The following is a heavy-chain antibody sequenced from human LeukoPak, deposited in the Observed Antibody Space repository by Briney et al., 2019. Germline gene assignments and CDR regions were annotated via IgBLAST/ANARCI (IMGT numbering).Heavy chain of an antibody. V-gene: IGHV3-30*18. CDR1: GFTLSSYG. D-gene: IGHD6-13*01. J-gene: IGHJ4*02. CDR2: ISSDGNTD. Sequence: GGSLRLSCAASGFTLSSYGIHWVRQAPGKGLEWVAVISSDGNTDYFADSVQGRFTISRDNSKNTLYLQMSSLRAEDTAVYYCAKEGAAGGKMQFCFDYWGQGTLVTDSS. CDR3: AKEGAAGGKMQFCFDY.